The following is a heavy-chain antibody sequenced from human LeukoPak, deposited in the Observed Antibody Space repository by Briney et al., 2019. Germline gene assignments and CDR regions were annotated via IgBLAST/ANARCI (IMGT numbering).Heavy chain of an antibody. CDR2: INPNSGGT. V-gene: IGHV1-2*02. CDR1: GYTFTGYY. J-gene: IGHJ4*02. Sequence: ASVKVSCKASGYTFTGYYMHWVRQAPGQGLEWMGWINPNSGGTNYAQKFQGRVTMTRDTSISTAYMELSRLRSDDTAVYYCARIAYSRDYYYVGVGKIFDYWGQGTLVTVSS. D-gene: IGHD3-22*01. CDR3: ARIAYSRDYYYVGVGKIFDY.